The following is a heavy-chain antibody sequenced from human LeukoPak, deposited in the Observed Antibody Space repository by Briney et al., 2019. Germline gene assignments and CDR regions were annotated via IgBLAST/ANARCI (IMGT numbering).Heavy chain of an antibody. CDR3: AKPRKSGSYWGAFDI. CDR1: GFTFSSYG. Sequence: GGSLRLSCAASGFTFSSYGMHWVRQAPGKGLEWVAVIWYDGSNKYYADSVKGRFTIPRDNSKNTLYLQMNSLRAEDTAVYYCAKPRKSGSYWGAFDIWGQGTMVTVSS. CDR2: IWYDGSNK. J-gene: IGHJ3*02. D-gene: IGHD1-26*01. V-gene: IGHV3-33*06.